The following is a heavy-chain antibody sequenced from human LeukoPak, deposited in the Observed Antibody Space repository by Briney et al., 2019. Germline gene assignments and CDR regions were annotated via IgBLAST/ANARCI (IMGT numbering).Heavy chain of an antibody. CDR3: ARGLNTAMGSFDY. CDR1: GFTFSSYS. D-gene: IGHD5-18*01. CDR2: ISSSSSYI. J-gene: IGHJ4*02. Sequence: GGSLRLSCAASGFTFSSYSMNWVRQAPGKGLEWVSSISSSSSYIYYADSVKGRFTISRDNAKNSLYLQMNSLRAEDTAVYYCARGLNTAMGSFDYWGQGTLVTVSS. V-gene: IGHV3-21*01.